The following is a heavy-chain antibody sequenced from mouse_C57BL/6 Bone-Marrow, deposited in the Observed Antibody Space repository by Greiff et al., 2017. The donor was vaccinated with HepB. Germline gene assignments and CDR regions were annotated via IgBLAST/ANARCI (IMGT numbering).Heavy chain of an antibody. CDR2: IDPSDSYT. D-gene: IGHD2-4*01. CDR3: ARRRVYYDYDDYAMDY. V-gene: IGHV1-59*01. Sequence: QVQLKQPGAELVRPGTSVKLSCKASGYTFTSYWMHWVKQRPGQGLEWIGVIDPSDSYTNYNQKFKGKATLTVDTSSSTAYMQLSSLTSEDSAVYYCARRRVYYDYDDYAMDYWGQGTSVTVSS. J-gene: IGHJ4*01. CDR1: GYTFTSYW.